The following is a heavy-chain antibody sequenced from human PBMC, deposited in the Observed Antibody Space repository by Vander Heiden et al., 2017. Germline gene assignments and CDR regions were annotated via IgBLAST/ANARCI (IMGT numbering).Heavy chain of an antibody. V-gene: IGHV2-5*02. CDR2: IYWDDDK. D-gene: IGHD3-10*01. Sequence: QISLKESGPTLVKPTQTLTLTCTFSGFSLSTSGVGVGWIRQPPGKALEWLALIYWDDDKRYSPSLKSRLTITKDTSKNQVVLTMTNMDPVDTATYYCAHRRWVAGSVSYYINWFDPWGQGTLVTVSS. CDR1: GFSLSTSGVG. CDR3: AHRRWVAGSVSYYINWFDP. J-gene: IGHJ5*02.